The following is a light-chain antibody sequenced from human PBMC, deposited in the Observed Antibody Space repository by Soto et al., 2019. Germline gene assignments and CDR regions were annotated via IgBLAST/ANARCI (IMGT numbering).Light chain of an antibody. CDR2: AAS. J-gene: IGKJ1*01. V-gene: IGKV1-39*01. CDR3: QQAYDIPRT. Sequence: DVQMPQSPSSLFASVGDIVTITCRASQGISSYLAWYQQKPGKAPKLLIYAASSLQSGVPSRFSGSGSGTDFTLTINSLQPEDFATYYCQQAYDIPRTFGQGTKVDIK. CDR1: QGISSY.